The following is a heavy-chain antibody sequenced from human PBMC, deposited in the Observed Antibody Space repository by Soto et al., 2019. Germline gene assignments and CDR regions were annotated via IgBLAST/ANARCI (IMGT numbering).Heavy chain of an antibody. CDR3: ARQLSHICDS. CDR1: GYSFTSYW. Sequence: GESLKISCKGSGYSFTSYWIGWVRQMPGKGLEWMGIIYPGDSDTRYSPSFQGHVTISADEAVSTAYLQWSSLKASDTAMYYCARQLSHICDSWGQGTLVTVSS. V-gene: IGHV5-51*01. J-gene: IGHJ4*02. D-gene: IGHD3-3*02. CDR2: IYPGDSDT.